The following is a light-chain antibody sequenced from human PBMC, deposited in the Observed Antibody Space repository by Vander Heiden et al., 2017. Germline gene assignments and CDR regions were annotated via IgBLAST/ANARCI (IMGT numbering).Light chain of an antibody. CDR3: QQYNEWPPLYT. J-gene: IGKJ2*01. V-gene: IGKV3-15*01. CDR2: AAS. CDR1: QSVHIN. Sequence: IVMTQSPATLSVLPGERATLSCRASQSVHINIAWYQQRPGQTPRLLIYAASARANGVPDRFSGSGSGTDFTLTISSLQSEDFAVYYCQQYNEWPPLYTFGQGTKLEIK.